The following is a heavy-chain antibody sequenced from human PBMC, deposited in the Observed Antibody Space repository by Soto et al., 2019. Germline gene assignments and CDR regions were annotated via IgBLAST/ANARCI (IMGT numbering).Heavy chain of an antibody. CDR2: IIPIFGTA. J-gene: IGHJ5*02. D-gene: IGHD2-2*02. V-gene: IGHV1-69*13. Sequence: SVKVSCKASGGTFSSYAISWVRQAPGQGLEWMGGIIPIFGTANYAQKFQGRVTITADESTSTAYMELSSLRSEDTAVYYCARDLGYQLLYNWFDPWGQGTMVTVSS. CDR1: GGTFSSYA. CDR3: ARDLGYQLLYNWFDP.